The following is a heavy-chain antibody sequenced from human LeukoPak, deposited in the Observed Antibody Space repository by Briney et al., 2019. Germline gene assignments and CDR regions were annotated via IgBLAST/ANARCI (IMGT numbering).Heavy chain of an antibody. J-gene: IGHJ5*02. Sequence: SGGSLRLSCAASGFTFTSYAMSWVRQARGKGLEWVSAISGSGGSTYYADSVKGRFTISRDNSKNTLYLQMNSLRAEDTAVYYCAKPRPSYSSSWYDHWGQGTLVTVSS. CDR1: GFTFTSYA. CDR3: AKPRPSYSSSWYDH. V-gene: IGHV3-23*01. D-gene: IGHD6-13*01. CDR2: ISGSGGST.